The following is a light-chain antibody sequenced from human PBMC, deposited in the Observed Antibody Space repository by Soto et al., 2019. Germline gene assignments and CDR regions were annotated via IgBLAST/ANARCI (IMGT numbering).Light chain of an antibody. Sequence: EIVLTQSPGTLSLSPGERATLSCMASQSVSSSYLAWYQQKPGQAPRLLIYGASNRATGIPDRFSGSGSGTDFPITISRLESEDFEVYYRQQYGSSPLFTFGPGTKVDI. CDR1: QSVSSSY. J-gene: IGKJ3*01. CDR2: GAS. V-gene: IGKV3-20*01. CDR3: QQYGSSPLFT.